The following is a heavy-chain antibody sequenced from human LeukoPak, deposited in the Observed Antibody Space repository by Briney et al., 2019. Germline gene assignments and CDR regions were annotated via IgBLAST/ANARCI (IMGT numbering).Heavy chain of an antibody. J-gene: IGHJ4*02. CDR2: MHHSGSA. D-gene: IGHD3-22*01. CDR3: ARPHPGSSNGYVDF. V-gene: IGHV4-59*08. CDR1: GGSISSYF. Sequence: WETLSLTCTVSGGSISSYFWSWVRQSPGKGLEWIGFMHHSGSANSNPSLKSRVTISMDTSKNQFSLKLTAVTAADTGFYYCARPHPGSSNGYVDFWGQGILVTVSS.